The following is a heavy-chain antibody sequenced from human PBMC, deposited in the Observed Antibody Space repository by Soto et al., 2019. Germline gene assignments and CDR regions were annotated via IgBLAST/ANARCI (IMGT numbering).Heavy chain of an antibody. D-gene: IGHD3-10*01. CDR1: GFTFNTYP. CDR3: AKGVLSFHYGMEV. J-gene: IGHJ6*02. V-gene: IGHV3-23*01. CDR2: ISSTAGRTS. Sequence: LRLSCATSGFTFNTYPMTWVRQAPGEGLEWVSSISSTAGRTSSYADSVKGRFAISRDFSDNTVYLQMNNLRVDDTAVYFCAKGVLSFHYGMEVWGQGTTVTVSS.